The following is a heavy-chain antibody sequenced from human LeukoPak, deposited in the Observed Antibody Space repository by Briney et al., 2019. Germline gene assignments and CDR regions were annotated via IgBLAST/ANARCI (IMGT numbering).Heavy chain of an antibody. CDR3: ARVIGKRITMVRGAPRYFDY. V-gene: IGHV4-30-4*01. CDR1: GGSISSGDYY. J-gene: IGHJ4*02. D-gene: IGHD3-10*01. CDR2: IYYSGST. Sequence: SETLSLTCTVSGGSISSGDYYWSWIRQPPGKGLEWIGYIYYSGSTYYNPSLKSRVTISVDTSKNQFSLKLSSVTAADTAVYYCARVIGKRITMVRGAPRYFDYWGQETLVTVSS.